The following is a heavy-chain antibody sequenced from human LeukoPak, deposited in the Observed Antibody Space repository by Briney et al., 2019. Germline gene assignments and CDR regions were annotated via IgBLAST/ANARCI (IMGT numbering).Heavy chain of an antibody. CDR2: IIPIFGTA. CDR3: ARAIVAVTTPNGAFDI. V-gene: IGHV1-69*13. J-gene: IGHJ3*02. Sequence: SVKVSCRASGGTFSGSAISWVRQAPGQGLEWMGGIIPIFGTANYAQKFQDRVTITADESTSTAYMELNSLRSEDSAVYYCARAIVAVTTPNGAFDIWGQGTMVTVSS. D-gene: IGHD4-11*01. CDR1: GGTFSGSA.